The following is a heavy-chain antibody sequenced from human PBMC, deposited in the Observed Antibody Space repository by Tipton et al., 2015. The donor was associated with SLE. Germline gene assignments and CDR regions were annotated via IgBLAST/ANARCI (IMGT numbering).Heavy chain of an antibody. CDR1: GFTVSSNY. CDR2: IKQDGSEK. J-gene: IGHJ4*02. Sequence: SLRLSCAASGFTVSSNYMSWVRQAPGKGLEWVANIKQDGSEKYYVDSVKGRFTISRDNAKNSLYLQMNSLGAEDTAVYYCARDPRGFDYWGQGTLVTVSS. CDR3: ARDPRGFDY. V-gene: IGHV3-7*01.